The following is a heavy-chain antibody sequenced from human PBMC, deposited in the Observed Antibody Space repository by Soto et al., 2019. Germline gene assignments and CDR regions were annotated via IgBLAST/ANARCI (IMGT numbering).Heavy chain of an antibody. CDR1: GFTFSSYS. CDR2: ISSSSSYI. Sequence: GGSLRLSCAASGFTFSSYSMNWVRQAPGKGLEWVSSISSSSSYIYYADSVKGRFTISRDNAKNSLYLQMNSLRAEDTAVYYCARDRNYGDYVEYFDLWGRGTLVTVSS. V-gene: IGHV3-21*01. D-gene: IGHD4-17*01. CDR3: ARDRNYGDYVEYFDL. J-gene: IGHJ2*01.